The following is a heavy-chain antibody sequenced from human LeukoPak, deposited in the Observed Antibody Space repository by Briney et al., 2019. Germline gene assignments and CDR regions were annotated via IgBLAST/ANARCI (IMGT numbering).Heavy chain of an antibody. D-gene: IGHD5-24*01. Sequence: SETLSLTCAVYGGSFSGYYWSLIRQPPGKGLEWIGEINHSGSTNYNPSLKSRVTISVDTSKNQFSLKLSSVTAADTAVYYCARGRDGYKHFDYWGQGTLVTVSS. CDR2: INHSGST. J-gene: IGHJ4*02. CDR3: ARGRDGYKHFDY. V-gene: IGHV4-34*01. CDR1: GGSFSGYY.